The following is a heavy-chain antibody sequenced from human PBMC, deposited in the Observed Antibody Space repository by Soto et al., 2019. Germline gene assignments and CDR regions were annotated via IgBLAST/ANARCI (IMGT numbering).Heavy chain of an antibody. CDR2: FDREDAET. CDR3: ATKTLLSYFQY. Sequence: QVQLVQSGAEVKKPGTSVKVSCKVFGHTLSELSMHWVRQAPGEGLEWVGGFDREDAETVYAQKFRGRVTMTGDTSTDTSYLELSSLRSEYTAVYFCATKTLLSYFQYWGQGTLVTVSS. J-gene: IGHJ1*01. V-gene: IGHV1-24*01. CDR1: GHTLSELS. D-gene: IGHD3-16*02.